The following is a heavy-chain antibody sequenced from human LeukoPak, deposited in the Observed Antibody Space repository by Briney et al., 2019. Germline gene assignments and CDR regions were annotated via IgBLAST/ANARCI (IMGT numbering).Heavy chain of an antibody. V-gene: IGHV1-46*03. CDR1: GYTFTSYY. J-gene: IGHJ5*02. Sequence: ASVKLSCKASGYTFTSYYMHWVRQAPGQGLKWMGIINPSGGSTSYAQKFQGRVTMTRDTSKSTVYMELSSLRSEDTAVYFCARGFLEWLSPGTYNWFDPWGQGTLVTVPS. CDR2: INPSGGST. D-gene: IGHD3-3*01. CDR3: ARGFLEWLSPGTYNWFDP.